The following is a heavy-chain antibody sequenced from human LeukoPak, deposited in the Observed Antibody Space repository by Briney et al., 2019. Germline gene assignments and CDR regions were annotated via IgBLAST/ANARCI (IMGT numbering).Heavy chain of an antibody. J-gene: IGHJ4*02. D-gene: IGHD3-3*01. V-gene: IGHV1-2*02. CDR1: GYNFPGYY. CDR2: INTKSGDT. Sequence: GASVKVSCKASGYNFPGYYMHWVRQAPGQGLQWMGWINTKSGDTNYAQKFQGRVTITRDTSLNTIYLEISRLKSDDTSVYFCAREAYYNFWSGQNENWGQGTLVTVSS. CDR3: AREAYYNFWSGQNEN.